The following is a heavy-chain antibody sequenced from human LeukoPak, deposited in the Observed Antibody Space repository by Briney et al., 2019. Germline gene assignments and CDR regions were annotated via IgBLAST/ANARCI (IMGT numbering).Heavy chain of an antibody. CDR2: IKQDGSEK. CDR1: GFTFSSYW. J-gene: IGHJ6*03. Sequence: GGSLRLSCAASGFTFSSYWMSWVRQAPGKGLEWVANIKQDGSEKYYVDSVKGRFTISRDNAKNSLYLQMNSLRAEDTAVYYCAGRPLRLYYYYMDVWGKGTTVTVSS. CDR3: AGRPLRLYYYYMDV. V-gene: IGHV3-7*01.